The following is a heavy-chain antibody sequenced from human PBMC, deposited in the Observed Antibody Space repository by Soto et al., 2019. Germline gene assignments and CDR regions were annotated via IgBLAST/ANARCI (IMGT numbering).Heavy chain of an antibody. J-gene: IGHJ4*02. CDR2: ISSSSSYI. CDR3: ARGTMTTVTELDY. V-gene: IGHV3-21*01. Sequence: EVQLVESGGGLVKPGGSLRLSCAASGFTFSSYSMNWVRQAPGKGLEWVSSISSSSSYIYYADSVKGRFTISRDNAKNSLYLQMNSLRAEDTAVYYCARGTMTTVTELDYWGQGTLVTVSS. D-gene: IGHD4-17*01. CDR1: GFTFSSYS.